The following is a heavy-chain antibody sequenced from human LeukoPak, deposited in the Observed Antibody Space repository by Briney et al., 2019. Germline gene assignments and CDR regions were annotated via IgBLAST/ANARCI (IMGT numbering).Heavy chain of an antibody. CDR3: ARSDFWSGYYNY. D-gene: IGHD3-3*01. J-gene: IGHJ4*02. Sequence: SETLSLTCTVSGGSISSYYWSWIRQPPGKGLEWIGYIYYSGSTNYNPSLKSRVTMSVDTSKNQFSLKLSSVTAADTALYYCARSDFWSGYYNYWGQGTLVTVSS. V-gene: IGHV4-59*12. CDR1: GGSISSYY. CDR2: IYYSGST.